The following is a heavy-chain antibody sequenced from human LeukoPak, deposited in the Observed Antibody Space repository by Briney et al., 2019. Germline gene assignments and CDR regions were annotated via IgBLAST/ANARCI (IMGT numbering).Heavy chain of an antibody. CDR3: AREMATIVNQFDY. D-gene: IGHD5-24*01. CDR2: ISPYNGNT. Sequence: ASVKVSCKASGYTFTSYGISWVRQAPGHGLEWMGWISPYNGNTNYAQKLQGRVTMTTDTSTTTAYMGLRSLRSDDTAVYYCAREMATIVNQFDYWGQGTLVTVSS. V-gene: IGHV1-18*01. J-gene: IGHJ4*02. CDR1: GYTFTSYG.